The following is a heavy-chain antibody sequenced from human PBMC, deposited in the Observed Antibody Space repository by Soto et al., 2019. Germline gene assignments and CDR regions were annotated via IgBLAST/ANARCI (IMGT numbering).Heavy chain of an antibody. CDR3: AGGRYSYGYGVAFDI. D-gene: IGHD5-18*01. CDR2: MYYRGDT. V-gene: IGHV4-59*01. J-gene: IGHJ3*02. Sequence: SETLSLTCTVSGGSISGYYWSWIRQPPGKGLEWIGYMYYRGDTNYNPSLKSRVTISVDTSKNQFSLKLSSVTAADTAVYYCAGGRYSYGYGVAFDIWGQGTMVTVSS. CDR1: GGSISGYY.